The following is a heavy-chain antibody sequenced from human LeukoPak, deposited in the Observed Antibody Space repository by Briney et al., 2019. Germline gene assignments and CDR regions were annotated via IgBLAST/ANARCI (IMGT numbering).Heavy chain of an antibody. D-gene: IGHD1-7*01. V-gene: IGHV3-21*01. CDR3: ARVELAPYYYYMDV. J-gene: IGHJ6*03. CDR1: GFTFSSYN. CDR2: ISSSSSYI. Sequence: PGGSLRLSCAASGFTFSSYNMNWVRQAPGKGLEWVSSISSSSSYIYYADSVKGRFTISRDNAKNSLYLQMNSLRAEDTAVYYCARVELAPYYYYMDVWGKGTTVTVSS.